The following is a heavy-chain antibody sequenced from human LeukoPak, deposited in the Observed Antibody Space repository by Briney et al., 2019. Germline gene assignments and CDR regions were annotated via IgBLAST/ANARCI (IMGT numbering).Heavy chain of an antibody. Sequence: GGSLRLSCAASGFTFRNYAMSWVRQAPGKGLEWVSAISGGGGVTYSADSVKGRFTLSRDNSKNTLDLQMNSLRAEDTALYYFAEDDIQDPKVGDYDGWSQGTLVTVSS. D-gene: IGHD4-17*01. CDR1: GFTFRNYA. CDR3: AEDDIQDPKVGDYDG. J-gene: IGHJ4*02. V-gene: IGHV3-23*01. CDR2: ISGGGGVT.